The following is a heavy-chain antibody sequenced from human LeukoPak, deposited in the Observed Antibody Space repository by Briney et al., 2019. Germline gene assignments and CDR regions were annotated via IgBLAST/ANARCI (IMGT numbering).Heavy chain of an antibody. Sequence: SETLSLTCTVSGGSISSSIYYWGWIRQPPGKGLEWIGSIYYSGSTYYNPSLKSRVTISADTSKNQFSLKLSSVTAADTAVYYCARHSITARPNWFDPWGQGTLVTVSS. V-gene: IGHV4-39*01. CDR1: GGSISSSIYY. CDR3: ARHSITARPNWFDP. D-gene: IGHD6-6*01. J-gene: IGHJ5*02. CDR2: IYYSGST.